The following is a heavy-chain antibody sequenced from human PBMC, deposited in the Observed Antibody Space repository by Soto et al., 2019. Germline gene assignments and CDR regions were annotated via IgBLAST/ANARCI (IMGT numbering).Heavy chain of an antibody. D-gene: IGHD3-10*01. CDR3: GSVFEH. J-gene: IGHJ4*02. Sequence: EVQLVESGGGLVQPGGSLRLSCAASGFTFRDFWIHWVRQVPGKGLMWVSRVDNDGSGTSYADSVKGRFTMSRDNAKNTVYPQMNSLRVDDTAVYYCGSVFEHWGQGIMVTVSS. V-gene: IGHV3-74*01. CDR2: VDNDGSGT. CDR1: GFTFRDFW.